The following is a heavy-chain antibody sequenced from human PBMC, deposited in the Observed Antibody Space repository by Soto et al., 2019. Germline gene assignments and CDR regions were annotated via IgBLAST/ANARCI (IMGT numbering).Heavy chain of an antibody. CDR3: ARQRDYYDSSGYQRYFDL. D-gene: IGHD3-22*01. V-gene: IGHV4-61*01. CDR1: GGSFKSGSYS. J-gene: IGHJ2*01. CDR2: VYHTGRT. Sequence: SETLSLTCTVSGGSFKSGSYSWSWIRQPPGKGLEWIGYVYHTGRTSYNPSLKSRVSISMDTSKNQFSLNLDSVTAADTAVYYCARQRDYYDSSGYQRYFDLWGRGTLVTVSS.